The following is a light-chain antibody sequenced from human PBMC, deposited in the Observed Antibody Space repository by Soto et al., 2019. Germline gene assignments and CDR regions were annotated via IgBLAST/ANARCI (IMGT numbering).Light chain of an antibody. CDR1: SSDVGSYNL. CDR2: EVS. J-gene: IGLJ2*01. CDR3: CSYAGSSTFGVV. Sequence: QSVLTQPASGSGSPGQSITISCTGTSSDVGSYNLVSWYQQHPGKAPKLMIYEVSKRPSGVSNRFSGSKSGNTASLTISGLQAEDEADYYCCSYAGSSTFGVVFGGGTKVTVL. V-gene: IGLV2-23*02.